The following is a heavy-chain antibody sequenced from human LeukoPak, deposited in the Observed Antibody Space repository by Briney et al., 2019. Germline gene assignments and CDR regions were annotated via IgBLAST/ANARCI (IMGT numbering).Heavy chain of an antibody. V-gene: IGHV3-23*01. J-gene: IGHJ4*02. Sequence: PGGSLRLSCAASGFTFSSYAMSWVRQAPGKGLEWVSAISGSGGSTYYADSVKGRFTISRDNSKSVLYLQMNSLRAEDPAVYYCAKGTIGAADTNFDYWGQGALVTVSS. CDR3: AKGTIGAADTNFDY. D-gene: IGHD6-13*01. CDR1: GFTFSSYA. CDR2: ISGSGGST.